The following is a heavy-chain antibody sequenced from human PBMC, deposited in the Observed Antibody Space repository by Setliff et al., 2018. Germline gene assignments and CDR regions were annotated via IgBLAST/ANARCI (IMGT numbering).Heavy chain of an antibody. Sequence: PGGSLRLSCAASGFPFSGSWMAWVRQAPGQGLEWVADIREDGSGNFYADSVRGRFTISRDNARNSLFLQMSSLSAEDTAVYYCARDPEGGEFDIWGQGTLVTVS. J-gene: IGHJ3*02. CDR1: GFPFSGSW. D-gene: IGHD2-21*01. V-gene: IGHV3-7*01. CDR2: IREDGSGN. CDR3: ARDPEGGEFDI.